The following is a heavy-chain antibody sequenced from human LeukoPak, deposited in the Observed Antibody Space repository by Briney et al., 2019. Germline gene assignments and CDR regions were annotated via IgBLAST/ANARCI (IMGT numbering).Heavy chain of an antibody. V-gene: IGHV4-34*01. CDR1: GGSFSGYY. J-gene: IGHJ4*02. CDR3: ARLVDY. CDR2: IDHSGST. Sequence: SETLSLTCAVYGGSFSGYYWSWIRQPPGKGLEWIGEIDHSGSTNYNPSLKSRVTISVDTSKNQFSLKLSSVTAADTAVYYCARLVDYWGQGTLVTVSS.